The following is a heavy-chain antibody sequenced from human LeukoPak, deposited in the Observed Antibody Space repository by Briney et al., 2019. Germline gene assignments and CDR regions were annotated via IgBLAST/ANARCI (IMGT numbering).Heavy chain of an antibody. Sequence: GGSLRLSCAASGFTFSSYSMNWVRQAPGKGLEWVSYISSSSSTIYYADSVKGRFTISRDNAKNSLYLQMNSLRAEDTAVYFCARDTPGIAAYWGQGTLVTVSS. CDR3: ARDTPGIAAY. D-gene: IGHD6-13*01. V-gene: IGHV3-48*01. CDR1: GFTFSSYS. J-gene: IGHJ4*02. CDR2: ISSSSSTI.